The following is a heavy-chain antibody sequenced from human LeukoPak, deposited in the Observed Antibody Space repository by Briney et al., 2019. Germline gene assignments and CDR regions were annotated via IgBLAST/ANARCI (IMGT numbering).Heavy chain of an antibody. CDR2: ISPNSDGT. CDR3: ARAYEADYYGSGSLDY. CDR1: GYALTGYY. V-gene: IGHV1-2*02. Sequence: ASVKVSCKASGYALTGYYMHWVRQAPGQGLEWMGWISPNSDGTNYAQKLQGRVTMTTDTSTSTAYMELRSLRSDDTAVYYCARAYEADYYGSGSLDYWGQGTLVTVSS. D-gene: IGHD3-10*01. J-gene: IGHJ4*02.